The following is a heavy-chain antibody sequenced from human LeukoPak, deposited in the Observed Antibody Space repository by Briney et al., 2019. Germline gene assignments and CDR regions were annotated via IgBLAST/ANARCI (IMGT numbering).Heavy chain of an antibody. Sequence: PGGSLRLSCAASGFTFSTSNMNWVRQAPGKGLEWVSSISSTGSYIYYADSVKGRFTISRDNAKNSLYLQMNSLRAEDTAVYYCARGNLFPAYWGQGTLVAVSS. CDR2: ISSTGSYI. CDR1: GFTFSTSN. J-gene: IGHJ4*02. CDR3: ARGNLFPAY. V-gene: IGHV3-21*04.